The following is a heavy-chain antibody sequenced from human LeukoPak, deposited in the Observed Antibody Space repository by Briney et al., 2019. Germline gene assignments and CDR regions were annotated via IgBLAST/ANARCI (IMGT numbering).Heavy chain of an antibody. Sequence: ASVKVSCKASGYTFTGYYMHWVRQAPGQGLEWMGRINPNSGGTNYAQKFQGRVTITADESTSTAYMELSSLRSEDTAVYYCARVYCSSTSCSNWFDPWGQGTLVTVSS. J-gene: IGHJ5*02. V-gene: IGHV1-2*06. CDR3: ARVYCSSTSCSNWFDP. CDR1: GYTFTGYY. CDR2: INPNSGGT. D-gene: IGHD2-2*01.